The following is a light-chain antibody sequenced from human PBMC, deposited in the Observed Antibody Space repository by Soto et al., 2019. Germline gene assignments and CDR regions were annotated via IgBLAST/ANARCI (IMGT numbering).Light chain of an antibody. CDR1: QILLHSNGNNY. V-gene: IGKV2-28*01. J-gene: IGKJ1*01. CDR3: MQALQTPWT. Sequence: DIVMTQSPLSLPVTPGEPASISCRSSQILLHSNGNNYLDWYLQKAGQSPQLLIYLGSNRASGVPDRFSGSGSGTDFTLKISRVEAEDVGVYYCMQALQTPWTFGQGTKVDIK. CDR2: LGS.